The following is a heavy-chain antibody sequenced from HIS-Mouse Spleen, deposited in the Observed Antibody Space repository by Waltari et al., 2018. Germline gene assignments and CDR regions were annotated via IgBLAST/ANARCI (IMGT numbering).Heavy chain of an antibody. CDR2: SYYSGGT. D-gene: IGHD6-13*01. CDR3: AREIPYSSSWYDWYFDL. Sequence: QLQLQESGPGLVKPSETLSLTCTVSGGSISSSSYYWGLIRQPPGKGLEWIGISYYSGGTSDNPALKSRVTIAVDTSKNQFSLKLSSVTAADTAVYYCAREIPYSSSWYDWYFDLWGRGTLVTVSS. V-gene: IGHV4-39*07. CDR1: GGSISSSSYY. J-gene: IGHJ2*01.